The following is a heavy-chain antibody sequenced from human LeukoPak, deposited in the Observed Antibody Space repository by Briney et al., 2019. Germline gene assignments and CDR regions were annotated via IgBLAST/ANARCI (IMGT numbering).Heavy chain of an antibody. J-gene: IGHJ6*02. CDR1: GFTFSSYS. Sequence: GSLRLSCAASGFTFSSYSMNWVRQAPGEGLEWVSYISSSSSTIYYADSVKGRFTISRDNAKNSLYLQMNSLRAEDTAVYYCARAQREGGMDVWGQGTTVTVSS. CDR2: ISSSSSTI. V-gene: IGHV3-48*04. D-gene: IGHD6-25*01. CDR3: ARAQREGGMDV.